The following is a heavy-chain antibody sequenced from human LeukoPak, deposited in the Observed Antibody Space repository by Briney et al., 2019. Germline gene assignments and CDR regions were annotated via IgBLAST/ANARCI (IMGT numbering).Heavy chain of an antibody. CDR1: GGSISSYY. CDR3: ARDSIGDYDFWSGYYTGIAFDI. Sequence: PSETLSLTCTVSGGSISSYYWSWIRQPAGKGLEWIGRIYTSGSANYNPSLKSRVTMSVDTSKNQFSLKLSSVTAADTAVYYCARDSIGDYDFWSGYYTGIAFDIWGQGTMVTVSS. J-gene: IGHJ3*02. CDR2: IYTSGSA. D-gene: IGHD3-3*01. V-gene: IGHV4-4*07.